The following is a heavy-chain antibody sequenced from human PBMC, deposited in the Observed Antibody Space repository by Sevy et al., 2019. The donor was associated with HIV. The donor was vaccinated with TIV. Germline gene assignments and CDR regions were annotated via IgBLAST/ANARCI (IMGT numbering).Heavy chain of an antibody. CDR2: IQYDGSYK. V-gene: IGHV3-30*02. D-gene: IGHD2-2*01. Sequence: GGSLRLSCAASGFSFSKYGMHWVRQAPGKGLEWVTFIQYDGSYKDYAGSVKGRLTISRDIAKNRLYLQMDSVRPEDTAVYFCAKFDCSDTNCYDGTYSYYGIDVWGQGTTVSVSS. J-gene: IGHJ6*02. CDR1: GFSFSKYG. CDR3: AKFDCSDTNCYDGTYSYYGIDV.